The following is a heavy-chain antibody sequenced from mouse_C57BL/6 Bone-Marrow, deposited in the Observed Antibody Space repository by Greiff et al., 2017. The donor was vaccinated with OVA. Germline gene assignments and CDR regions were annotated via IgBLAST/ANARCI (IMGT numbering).Heavy chain of an antibody. D-gene: IGHD2-10*01. CDR1: GFTFSSYG. J-gene: IGHJ3*01. CDR3: SRRACYRNYSLFAY. Sequence: EVHLVESGGDLVKPGGSLKLSCAASGFTFSSYGMYWVRQTPDKRLEWVATISSGGSYTYYPDSVKVRFTIARDNAKNTLYLQRRSLKSEDTAMYYCSRRACYRNYSLFAYWGQGALVTVSA. CDR2: ISSGGSYT. V-gene: IGHV5-6*01.